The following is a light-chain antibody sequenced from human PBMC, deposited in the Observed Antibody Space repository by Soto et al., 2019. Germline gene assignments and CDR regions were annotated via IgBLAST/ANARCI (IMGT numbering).Light chain of an antibody. CDR1: TGAVTSGNY. Sequence: QAVETQEPSLTVSPGGTVTLTCASSTGAVTSGNYPNWFQQKPGQAPTSLIHSTGDKHSWTPARFSGSLLGDKAALTLSAVQPEDEADYYCLLYYGGVQLFGGGTKLTVL. CDR3: LLYYGGVQL. J-gene: IGLJ3*02. CDR2: STG. V-gene: IGLV7-43*01.